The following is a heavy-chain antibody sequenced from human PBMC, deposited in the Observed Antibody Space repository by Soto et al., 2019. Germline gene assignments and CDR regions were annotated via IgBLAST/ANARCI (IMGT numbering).Heavy chain of an antibody. J-gene: IGHJ3*02. V-gene: IGHV3-74*01. CDR2: INSDGSST. Sequence: GGSLRLSCAASGFTFSSYWMHWVRQAPGKGLVWVSRINSDGSSTSYADSVKGRFTISRDNAKNTLYLQMNSLRAEDTAVYYCVGGEMATTNSDHAFDIWGQGTMVTVSS. CDR1: GFTFSSYW. D-gene: IGHD3-16*01. CDR3: VGGEMATTNSDHAFDI.